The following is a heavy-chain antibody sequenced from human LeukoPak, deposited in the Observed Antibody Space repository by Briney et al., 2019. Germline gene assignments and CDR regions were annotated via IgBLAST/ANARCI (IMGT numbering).Heavy chain of an antibody. CDR3: ARVLHAPYLIDS. V-gene: IGHV4-38-2*02. Sequence: SETLSLTCTVSDSSTTSTYYWAWFRQPPGKGLEWVATVFRLQTVRTFNNPSLERRVTLSLDPSQSRFSLNLTSVTAADTALYFCARVLHAPYLIDSWGQGTLVIVSS. CDR1: DSSTTSTYY. CDR2: VFRLQTVRT. J-gene: IGHJ4*02. D-gene: IGHD2-8*01.